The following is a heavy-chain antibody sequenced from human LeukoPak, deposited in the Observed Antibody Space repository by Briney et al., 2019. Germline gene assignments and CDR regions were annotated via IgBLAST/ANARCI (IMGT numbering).Heavy chain of an antibody. CDR3: ARHRIASADDAFEI. Sequence: PSETLSLTCSVAGGSISSSRYYWGWIRQPPGKGLEWIGSIYYSGSTYYNASLKSRVAISLEESKNLFYLKLSSVTAADTAVYYCARHRIASADDAFEIWGRGTMVTVSS. CDR2: IYYSGST. V-gene: IGHV4-39*01. CDR1: GGSISSSRYY. J-gene: IGHJ3*02. D-gene: IGHD6-13*01.